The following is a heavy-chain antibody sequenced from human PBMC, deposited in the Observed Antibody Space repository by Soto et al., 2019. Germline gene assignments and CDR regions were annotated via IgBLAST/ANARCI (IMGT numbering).Heavy chain of an antibody. CDR3: VHGDYGDY. J-gene: IGHJ4*02. Sequence: QITLKESGPTVVKPTQTLTLTCTFSGFSLSTSGVSVGWIRQPPGKALEWLALIYWDDDKRYSPSLKSRFTITKDTSKSQVVLTMSNMDPVDTATYYCVHGDYGDYWGQGTLVTVSS. V-gene: IGHV2-5*02. CDR1: GFSLSTSGVS. CDR2: IYWDDDK.